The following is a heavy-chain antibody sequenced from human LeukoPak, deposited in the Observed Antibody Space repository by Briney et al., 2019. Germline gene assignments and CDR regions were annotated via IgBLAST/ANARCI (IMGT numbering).Heavy chain of an antibody. Sequence: PGGSLRLSCAASGFIFSSYTMNWVRQAPGKGLEWVSSISSSGSDIYYADSVKGRFTISRDNAKNSLYLQMNSLTAEDTAVYYCARDTYYYDSSGYYGADAFDIWGQGTMVTVSS. V-gene: IGHV3-21*06. J-gene: IGHJ3*02. CDR1: GFIFSSYT. CDR3: ARDTYYYDSSGYYGADAFDI. D-gene: IGHD3-22*01. CDR2: ISSSGSDI.